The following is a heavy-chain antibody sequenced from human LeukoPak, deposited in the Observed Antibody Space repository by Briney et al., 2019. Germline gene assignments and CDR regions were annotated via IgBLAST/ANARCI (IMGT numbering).Heavy chain of an antibody. J-gene: IGHJ4*02. CDR2: ISSSSSYI. D-gene: IGHD1-26*01. V-gene: IGHV3-21*01. CDR3: ARDSSRSGSPDY. Sequence: GGSLRLSCAASGFTFSSYSMNWVRQAPGKGLEWVSSISSSSSYIYYADSVKGRFTISRDNAKNSLYLQMNSLRAEDTAVYYCARDSSRSGSPDYWGQGTLVTVSS. CDR1: GFTFSSYS.